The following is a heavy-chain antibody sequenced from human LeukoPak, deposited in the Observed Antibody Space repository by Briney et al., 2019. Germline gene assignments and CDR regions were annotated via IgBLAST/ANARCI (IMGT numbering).Heavy chain of an antibody. CDR3: ARSYYDSSGYYSLGVLDI. D-gene: IGHD3-22*01. Sequence: ESLKISCKGSGYDFTFYWVAWVRQMPGKGLEWMGIIYPGDSDTRYSPSFQGQVTISADKSISTAYLQWNSLKASDTAMYYCARSYYDSSGYYSLGVLDIWGQGTVVTVSS. CDR2: IYPGDSDT. J-gene: IGHJ3*02. V-gene: IGHV5-51*01. CDR1: GYDFTFYW.